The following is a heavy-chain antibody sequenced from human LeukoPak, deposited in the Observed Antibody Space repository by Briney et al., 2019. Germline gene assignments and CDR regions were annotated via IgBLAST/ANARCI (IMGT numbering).Heavy chain of an antibody. J-gene: IGHJ4*02. CDR3: GSPGAAVRFDY. Sequence: PSETLSFTCTVSGGSISCSSWYWGWIRQAPGWGREWIGSCYYSGSTYYTPSLQSRVTIAEETSKNQFSQKLSSVTAGDTALYYGGSPGAAVRFDYWGQGGLVTVSS. V-gene: IGHV4-39*01. D-gene: IGHD6-13*01. CDR2: CYYSGST. CDR1: GGSISCSSWY.